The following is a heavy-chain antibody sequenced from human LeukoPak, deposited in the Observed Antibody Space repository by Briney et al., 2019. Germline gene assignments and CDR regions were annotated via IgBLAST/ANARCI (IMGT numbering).Heavy chain of an antibody. Sequence: PGGSLRLSCAASGFTFSSYSMNWVRQAPGKGLEWVSYISSSSSTIYYADSVKGRFTISRDNAKNSLYLQMNSLRAEDTAVYYCARDLRMSRWGQGTLVTVSS. CDR2: ISSSSSTI. CDR1: GFTFSSYS. J-gene: IGHJ4*02. D-gene: IGHD2/OR15-2a*01. CDR3: ARDLRMSR. V-gene: IGHV3-48*04.